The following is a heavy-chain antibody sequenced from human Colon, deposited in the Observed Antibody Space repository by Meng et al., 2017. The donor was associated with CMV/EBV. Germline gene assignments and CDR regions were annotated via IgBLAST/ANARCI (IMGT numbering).Heavy chain of an antibody. CDR2: ISYDGSNN. Sequence: GGSLSLSCAASGFTFSSYSMHWVRQAPGKGLEWVAVISYDGSNNYYADPVKGRFTIARDNYKNTLYLQMNSLRAEDTAVYYCAREQYDLGSGYDYEYNGMDVWGQGTTVTVSS. J-gene: IGHJ6*02. D-gene: IGHD3-3*01. CDR1: GFTFSSYS. CDR3: AREQYDLGSGYDYEYNGMDV. V-gene: IGHV3-30-3*01.